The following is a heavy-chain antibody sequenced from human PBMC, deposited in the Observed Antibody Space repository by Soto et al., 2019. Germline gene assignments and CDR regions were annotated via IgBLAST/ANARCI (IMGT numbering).Heavy chain of an antibody. D-gene: IGHD4-4*01. CDR2: ITYDGSDT. CDR1: GFSFSSYG. CDR3: AEGSVFEYSFGQHGFDS. V-gene: IGHV3-30*18. J-gene: IGHJ4*02. Sequence: QEQFVESGGGVVQPGTSLRLSCGASGFSFSSYGMHWVRQAPGKGLEWVAFITYDGSDTYYVDSVTGRFTVSRHNYKNALYLQMNSLKPEDTSIYCCAEGSVFEYSFGQHGFDSWGQGTLVTVSS.